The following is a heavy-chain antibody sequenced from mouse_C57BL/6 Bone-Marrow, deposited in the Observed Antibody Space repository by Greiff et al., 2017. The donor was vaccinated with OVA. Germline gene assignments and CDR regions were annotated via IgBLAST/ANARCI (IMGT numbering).Heavy chain of an antibody. CDR3: VWAYYSKDY. Sequence: VQLQESGAELVRPGASVKLSCKASGYTFTDYYINWVKQRPGQGLEWIARIYPGSGNTYYNEKFKGKATLTAEKSSSTAYMQLSSLTSEDSAVYFCVWAYYSKDYWGQGTTLTVSS. CDR2: IYPGSGNT. V-gene: IGHV1-76*01. J-gene: IGHJ2*01. D-gene: IGHD2-5*01. CDR1: GYTFTDYY.